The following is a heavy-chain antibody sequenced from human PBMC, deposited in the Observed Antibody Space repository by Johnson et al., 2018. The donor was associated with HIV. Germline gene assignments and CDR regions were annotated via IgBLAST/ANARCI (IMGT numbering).Heavy chain of an antibody. CDR2: IRTKAFGGTT. CDR1: GFSFGDYA. V-gene: IGHV3-49*04. J-gene: IGHJ3*02. CDR3: TRDGLYDTSCPFAFDI. Sequence: MLLVESGGGLVQPGRSLRLSCTASGFSFGDYAVTWVRQAPGKGLEWVGFIRTKAFGGTTDYAASVRGRFTLSRDDSNSITYLQMNSLKTEDTGVYYCTRDGLYDTSCPFAFDIWGQGTMVTVSS. D-gene: IGHD3-22*01.